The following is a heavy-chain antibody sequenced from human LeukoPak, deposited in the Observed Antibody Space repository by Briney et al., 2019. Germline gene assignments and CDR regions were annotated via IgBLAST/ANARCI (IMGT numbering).Heavy chain of an antibody. Sequence: AASVKVSCKASGYTFTSYGISWVRQAPGQGLEWMGWISAYNGNTNYAQKLQGRVTMTTDTSTSTAYMELSSLRSEDTAVYYCARARNSQGAVAGPDYWGQGTLVTVSS. J-gene: IGHJ4*02. V-gene: IGHV1-18*01. CDR3: ARARNSQGAVAGPDY. D-gene: IGHD6-19*01. CDR2: ISAYNGNT. CDR1: GYTFTSYG.